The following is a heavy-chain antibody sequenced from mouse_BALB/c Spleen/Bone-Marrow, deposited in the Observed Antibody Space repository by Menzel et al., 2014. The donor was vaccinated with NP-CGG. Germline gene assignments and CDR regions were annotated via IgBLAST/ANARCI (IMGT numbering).Heavy chain of an antibody. V-gene: IGHV3-1*02. J-gene: IGHJ2*01. Sequence: EVLLVQSGPELVKPSQSLSLSCTVTGYSFTSYYICRGNRQLPENLLELVGYIPYSGSINYNPSFKSRNSITRDTSKNQSFLQLKSVTTEETATYYCARSTRQLGLPFDYWGQGTTLTVSS. CDR3: ARSTRQLGLPFDY. CDR2: IPYSGSI. CDR1: GYSFTSYYI. D-gene: IGHD3-2*01.